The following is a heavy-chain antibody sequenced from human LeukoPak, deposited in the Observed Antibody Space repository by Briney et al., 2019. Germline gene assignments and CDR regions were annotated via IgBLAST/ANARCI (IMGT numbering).Heavy chain of an antibody. CDR2: INGEGGT. D-gene: IGHD1-14*01. V-gene: IGHV3-74*01. CDR3: AVLYKV. J-gene: IGHJ6*04. CDR1: GFTFSNYW. Sequence: GGSLRLSCAASGFTFSNYWMQWVRHARGKGLVWVSRINGEGGTSYADSVKGRFTISRDNAKNTVHLQMNSLRAEDTAVYYCAVLYKVWGKGTTVTVSS.